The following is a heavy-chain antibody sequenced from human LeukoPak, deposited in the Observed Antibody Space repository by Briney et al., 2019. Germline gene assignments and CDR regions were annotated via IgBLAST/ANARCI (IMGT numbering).Heavy chain of an antibody. D-gene: IGHD7-27*01. CDR2: MNPNSGNT. V-gene: IGHV1-8*03. J-gene: IGHJ4*02. CDR3: ATDSYLGSPFDY. Sequence: ASVKVSCKASGYTFTSYDINWVRQATGQGLEWMGWMNPNSGNTGYAQKFQGRVTITRNTSISTAYMELSSLRSEDTAVYYCATDSYLGSPFDYWGQGTLVTVSS. CDR1: GYTFTSYD.